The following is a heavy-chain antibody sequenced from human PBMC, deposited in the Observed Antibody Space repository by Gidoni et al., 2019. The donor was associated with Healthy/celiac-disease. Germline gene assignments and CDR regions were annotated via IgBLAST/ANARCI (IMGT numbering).Heavy chain of an antibody. J-gene: IGHJ4*02. CDR1: GCPISSRGYS. D-gene: IGHD3-22*01. CDR2: IYHSGST. V-gene: IGHV4-30-2*01. CDR3: ARAYTYYYDSSGPVGAFDY. Sequence: LQLQESGSGLVKPSQTLSPTCAASGCPISSRGYSWSWIRQPPGKGLEWIGYIYHSGSTYYNPSLKSRVTISVDRSKNQFSLKLSSVTAADTAVYYCARAYTYYYDSSGPVGAFDYWGQGTLVTVSS.